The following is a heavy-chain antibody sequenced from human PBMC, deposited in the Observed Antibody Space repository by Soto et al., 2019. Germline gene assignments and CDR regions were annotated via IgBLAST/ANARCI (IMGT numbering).Heavy chain of an antibody. J-gene: IGHJ4*02. CDR1: GGSISSGDYY. CDR2: IYYSGST. CDR3: ARAFLPVVITTGNYFDY. V-gene: IGHV4-30-4*01. Sequence: PSETLSLTCTVSGGSISSGDYYWGWIRHPPGKGLEWIGYIYYSGSTYYNPSLKSRVTISVDTSKNQFSLKLSSVTAADTAVYYCARAFLPVVITTGNYFDYWGQGTLVTVSS. D-gene: IGHD3-22*01.